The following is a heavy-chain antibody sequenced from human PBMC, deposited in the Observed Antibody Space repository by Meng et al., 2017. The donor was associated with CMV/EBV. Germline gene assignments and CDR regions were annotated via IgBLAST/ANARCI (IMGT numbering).Heavy chain of an antibody. Sequence: ASVKVSCKASGYTFTSYYMHWVRQAPGQGLEWMGIINPSGGSTSYAQKFQGRVTMTRDTSTSTVYMELRSLRSDDTAVYYCARDTGFLYYYGSGPDPENWFDPWGQGTLVTVSS. CDR1: GYTFTSYY. D-gene: IGHD3-10*01. V-gene: IGHV1-46*01. J-gene: IGHJ5*02. CDR3: ARDTGFLYYYGSGPDPENWFDP. CDR2: INPSGGST.